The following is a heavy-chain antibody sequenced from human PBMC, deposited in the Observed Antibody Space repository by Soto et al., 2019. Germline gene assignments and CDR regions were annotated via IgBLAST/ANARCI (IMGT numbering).Heavy chain of an antibody. Sequence: PSETLSLTCTVSGGSISNNYWSWIRQTPGKGLEWIGYIYYSGSTNYNPSLKSRVTISVDTSKNQFSLKLSSVTAADTAVYYCASGTGTTFDAFDIWGQGTMVTVSS. CDR1: GGSISNNY. V-gene: IGHV4-59*01. J-gene: IGHJ3*02. D-gene: IGHD1-7*01. CDR3: ASGTGTTFDAFDI. CDR2: IYYSGST.